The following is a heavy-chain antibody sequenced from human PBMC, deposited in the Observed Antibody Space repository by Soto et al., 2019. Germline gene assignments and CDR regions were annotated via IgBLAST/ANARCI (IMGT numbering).Heavy chain of an antibody. J-gene: IGHJ5*02. D-gene: IGHD3-10*01. V-gene: IGHV4-31*03. CDR2: IYYSGST. CDR1: GGSISSGGYY. Sequence: SETLSLTCTVSGGSISSGGYYWSWIRQHPGKGLEWIGYIYYSGSTYYNPSLKSRVTISVDTSKNQFSLKLSSVTAADTAIYYCARGAREVRGLNWFDPWGQGTLVTVSS. CDR3: ARGAREVRGLNWFDP.